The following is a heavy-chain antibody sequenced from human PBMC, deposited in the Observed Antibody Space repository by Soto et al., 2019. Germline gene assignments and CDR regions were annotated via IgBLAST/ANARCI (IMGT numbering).Heavy chain of an antibody. Sequence: ASVQVSCQASGYTHPTFFMHCVRPAPGQGLEWMGVIYPGYPAGRSTTYAQKFQGRVTMTTDTSTSTVYMELSRLRADDTAVYYCAREAIVAGATTGMDFWGQGTTVTVSS. CDR1: GYTHPTFF. V-gene: IGHV1-46*01. CDR2: IYPGYPAGRST. D-gene: IGHD1-26*01. J-gene: IGHJ6*02. CDR3: AREAIVAGATTGMDF.